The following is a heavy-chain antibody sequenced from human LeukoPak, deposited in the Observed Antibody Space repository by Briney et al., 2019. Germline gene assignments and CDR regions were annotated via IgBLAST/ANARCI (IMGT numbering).Heavy chain of an antibody. J-gene: IGHJ4*02. CDR1: GFTFSSYG. CDR3: AKDGVGGLQQLGLGY. Sequence: GRSLRLSCAASGFTFSSYGMHWVRQAPGKGLEWVAVISYDGSDKYYADSVKGRFTISRDNSKNTLYLQMNSLRAEDTAVYYCAKDGVGGLQQLGLGYWGQGTLVAVSS. V-gene: IGHV3-30*18. D-gene: IGHD6-13*01. CDR2: ISYDGSDK.